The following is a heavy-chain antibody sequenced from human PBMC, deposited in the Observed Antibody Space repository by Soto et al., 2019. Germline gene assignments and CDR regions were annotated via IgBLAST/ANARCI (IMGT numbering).Heavy chain of an antibody. J-gene: IGHJ6*02. V-gene: IGHV3-33*01. CDR3: ARGLGGSSSWFFRGMDV. CDR1: GFTFSSYG. D-gene: IGHD6-13*01. CDR2: IWYDGSNK. Sequence: QVQLVESGGGVVQPGRSLRLSCAASGFTFSSYGMHWVRQAPGKGLEWVAVIWYDGSNKYYADSVKGRFTISRDNSKNTLYLQMNSLRAEDTAVYYCARGLGGSSSWFFRGMDVWGQGTTVTVSS.